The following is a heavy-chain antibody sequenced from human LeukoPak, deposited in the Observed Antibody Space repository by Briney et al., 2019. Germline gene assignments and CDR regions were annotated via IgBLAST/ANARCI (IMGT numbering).Heavy chain of an antibody. Sequence: PGGSLRLSCAASGFTFSSYWMTWVRQAPGKGLEWVANIKQDGSEKYYVDSVKGRFTISRDNAKNSLYLQMNSLRAEDTAVYYCARVHYYDFWAGYYLGGGGYFDYWGQGTLVTVSS. J-gene: IGHJ4*02. D-gene: IGHD3-3*01. CDR3: ARVHYYDFWAGYYLGGGGYFDY. CDR1: GFTFSSYW. CDR2: IKQDGSEK. V-gene: IGHV3-7*01.